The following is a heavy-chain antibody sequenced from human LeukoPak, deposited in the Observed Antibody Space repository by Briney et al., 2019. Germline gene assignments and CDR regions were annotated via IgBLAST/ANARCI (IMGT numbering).Heavy chain of an antibody. CDR1: GYTFTGYY. J-gene: IGHJ6*03. CDR2: INPNSGGT. D-gene: IGHD3-9*01. CDR3: ARCYDILTGYYRYYMDV. Sequence: GASVKVSCKASGYTFTGYYMHWVRHAPGQGLEWMGWINPNSGGTNYAQKFQGRVTMTRDTSLSTAYMELSRLRSDDTAVYYCARCYDILTGYYRYYMDVWGKGTTVTVSS. V-gene: IGHV1-2*02.